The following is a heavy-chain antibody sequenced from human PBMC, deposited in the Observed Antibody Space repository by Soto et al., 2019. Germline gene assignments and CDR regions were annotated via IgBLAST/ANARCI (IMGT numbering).Heavy chain of an antibody. CDR1: GYSISSTYY. Sequence: SETLSLTCAVSGYSISSTYYWGWIRQPPGKGLEWIGSIYQSGSTYYNPSLKSRVTMSVDTSRNQFSLKLTSVTAADTAVYYCARVTAVGRFDPWGQGTPVTVSS. CDR3: ARVTAVGRFDP. D-gene: IGHD4-17*01. CDR2: IYQSGST. J-gene: IGHJ5*02. V-gene: IGHV4-38-2*01.